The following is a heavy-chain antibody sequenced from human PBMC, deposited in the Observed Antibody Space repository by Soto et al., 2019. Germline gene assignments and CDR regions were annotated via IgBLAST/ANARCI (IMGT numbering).Heavy chain of an antibody. J-gene: IGHJ4*02. D-gene: IGHD5-18*01. CDR3: ARGGFAYGYLDF. V-gene: IGHV1-18*01. CDR2: ISTYNVDT. Sequence: QVHLVQSGAKVKKPGASLKVSCKSSGYTFTSYGIVWVRQAPGQGLEWMGWISTYNVDTKYAQKFKGRVTMSTDTSTTTAYMELTSLTSDDTAMYYCARGGFAYGYLDFWGQGTLATVSS. CDR1: GYTFTSYG.